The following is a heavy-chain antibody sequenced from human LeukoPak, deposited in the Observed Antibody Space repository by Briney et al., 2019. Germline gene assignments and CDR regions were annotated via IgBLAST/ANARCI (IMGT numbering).Heavy chain of an antibody. CDR2: ISSSSSYI. J-gene: IGHJ4*02. CDR1: GFTFSDYY. Sequence: GGSLRLSCAASGFTFSDYYMSWIRQAPGKGLEWVSSISSSSSYIYYADSVKGRFTISRDNAKKSLYLQMNSLRAEDTAVYYCARATTYDILTGFSDYWGQGTLVTVSS. D-gene: IGHD3-9*01. V-gene: IGHV3-11*06. CDR3: ARATTYDILTGFSDY.